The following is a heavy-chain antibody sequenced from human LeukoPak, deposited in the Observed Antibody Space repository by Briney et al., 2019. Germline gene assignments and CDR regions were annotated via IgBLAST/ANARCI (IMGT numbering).Heavy chain of an antibody. CDR2: IDPSDSHT. D-gene: IGHD3-22*01. Sequence: GESLKISCKGSGYSFTSYWTSWVRQMPGKGLEWMGRIDPSDSHTNYSPSFEGHVTISVDKSISTAYLQWSSLKASDTAMYYCARQPPGVYDTTQNWFDPWGQGTLVTVSS. V-gene: IGHV5-10-1*01. CDR3: ARQPPGVYDTTQNWFDP. J-gene: IGHJ5*02. CDR1: GYSFTSYW.